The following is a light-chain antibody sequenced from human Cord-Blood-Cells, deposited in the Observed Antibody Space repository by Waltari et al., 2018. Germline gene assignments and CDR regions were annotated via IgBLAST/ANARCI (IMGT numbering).Light chain of an antibody. V-gene: IGKV3-20*01. Sequence: EILLTPSQGTLALSPGARSTVSCRASQSVSSSYLAWYQQKPGQAPRLLIYGASSRATGIPDRFSGSGSGTDFTLTISRLEPEDFAVYYCQQYGSSITFGQGTRLEIK. CDR1: QSVSSSY. CDR3: QQYGSSIT. CDR2: GAS. J-gene: IGKJ5*01.